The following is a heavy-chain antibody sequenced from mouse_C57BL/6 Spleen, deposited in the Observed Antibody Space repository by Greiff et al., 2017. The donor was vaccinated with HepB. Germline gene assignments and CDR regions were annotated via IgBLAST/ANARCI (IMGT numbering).Heavy chain of an antibody. D-gene: IGHD4-1*01. Sequence: DVQLQESGGGLVKPGGSLKLSCAASGFTFSDYGMHWVRQAPEKGLEWVAYISSGSSTIYYADTVKGRFTISRDNAKNTLFLQMTSLRSEDTAMYYCAKGNWVDYWGQGTTLTVSS. J-gene: IGHJ2*01. CDR1: GFTFSDYG. CDR3: AKGNWVDY. CDR2: ISSGSSTI. V-gene: IGHV5-17*01.